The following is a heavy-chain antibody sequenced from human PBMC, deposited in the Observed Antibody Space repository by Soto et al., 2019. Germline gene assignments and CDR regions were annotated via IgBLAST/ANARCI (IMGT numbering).Heavy chain of an antibody. CDR3: ARQLGYFGSGTPSYMDV. CDR1: GGSFSSYY. CDR2: ISYSGNT. V-gene: IGHV4-39*01. J-gene: IGHJ6*03. Sequence: SETLSLTCAVSGGSFSSYYWGWIRQPPGKGLEWIGSISYSGNTYYNSSLKSRVTISVDTSRNQFSLRLSSVTAADTAIYYCARQLGYFGSGTPSYMDVWDKGTTVTVSS. D-gene: IGHD3-10*01.